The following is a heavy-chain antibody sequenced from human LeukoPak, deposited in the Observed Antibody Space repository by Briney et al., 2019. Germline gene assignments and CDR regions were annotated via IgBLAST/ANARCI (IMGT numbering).Heavy chain of an antibody. CDR3: ARQPGMTAKSWYFDL. J-gene: IGHJ2*01. D-gene: IGHD2-2*01. V-gene: IGHV5-51*01. Sequence: GESLKISCEGSGYTFTKYWIGWVRQIPGKGLQWMRIIHPGDSHTWYSPSFQGQVTISADKSISMAYLQWSSLKASDTAMYFCARQPGMTAKSWYFDLWGRGTLVTVSS. CDR1: GYTFTKYW. CDR2: IHPGDSHT.